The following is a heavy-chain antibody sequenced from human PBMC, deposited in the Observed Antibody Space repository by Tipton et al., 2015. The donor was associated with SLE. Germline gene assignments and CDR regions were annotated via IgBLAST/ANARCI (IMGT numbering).Heavy chain of an antibody. CDR1: GGFIRSYY. CDR2: IYYSGST. Sequence: TLSLTCTVSGGFIRSYYWSWIRQPPGKGLEWIGYIYYSGSTNYNPSLKSRVTISVDPSKNQFSLKLSSVTAADTAVYYCATVNCSLGGRILDSWGRGTLVTVSS. CDR3: ATVNCSLGGRILDS. D-gene: IGHD2-15*01. J-gene: IGHJ4*02. V-gene: IGHV4-59*01.